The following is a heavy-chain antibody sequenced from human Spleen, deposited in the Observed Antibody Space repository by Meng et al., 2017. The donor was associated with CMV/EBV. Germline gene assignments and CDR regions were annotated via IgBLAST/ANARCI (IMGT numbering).Heavy chain of an antibody. Sequence: SETLSLTCTVSGGSTNSPSNYWGWIRQSPGKGLEWIGSIYYTGSTYYNPSLRSRVTITVDTSKNQISLRLNSVTAADTAVYYCARENCSSTSCYAYYFYGMDVWGQGTTVTVSS. D-gene: IGHD2-2*01. CDR1: GGSTNSPSNY. CDR2: IYYTGST. J-gene: IGHJ6*02. V-gene: IGHV4-39*07. CDR3: ARENCSSTSCYAYYFYGMDV.